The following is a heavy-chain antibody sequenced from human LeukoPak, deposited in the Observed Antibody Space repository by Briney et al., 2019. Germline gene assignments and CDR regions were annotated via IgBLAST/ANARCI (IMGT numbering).Heavy chain of an antibody. CDR3: ARQANYDILTGYYELAFDI. CDR1: GGSISSSSYY. V-gene: IGHV4-39*07. D-gene: IGHD3-9*01. Sequence: SETLSLTCTVSGGSISSSSYYWGWIRQPPGKGLEWIGSIYYSGSTYYNPSLKSRVTISVDTSKNQFSLKLSSVTAEDTAVYYCARQANYDILTGYYELAFDIWGQGTMVTVSS. CDR2: IYYSGST. J-gene: IGHJ3*02.